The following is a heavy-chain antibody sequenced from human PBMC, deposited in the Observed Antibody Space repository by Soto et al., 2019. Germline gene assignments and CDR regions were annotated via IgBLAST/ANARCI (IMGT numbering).Heavy chain of an antibody. CDR1: GGSISSSNW. CDR2: IYHSGST. J-gene: IGHJ5*02. D-gene: IGHD6-6*01. V-gene: IGHV4-4*02. CDR3: ARSSPYSSSSGTWFDP. Sequence: LSLTCAVSGGSISSSNWWSWVRQPPGKGLEWIGEIYHSGSTNYNPSLKSRVTISVDKSKNQFSLKLSSVTAADTAVYYCARSSPYSSSSGTWFDPWGQGTLVTVSS.